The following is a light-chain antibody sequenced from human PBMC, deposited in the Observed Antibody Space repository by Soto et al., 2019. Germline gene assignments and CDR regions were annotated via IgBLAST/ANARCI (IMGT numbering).Light chain of an antibody. Sequence: DIVMTQSPDSLAVSLGERATINCKSSQSVLYSSNNKNYLAWYQQKPGQPPKLPIYWASTRESGIPDRFSGSGSGTDFTLTISSLQAEDVAVYDCQQYYSNPLTFGQGTKVHIK. J-gene: IGKJ1*01. V-gene: IGKV4-1*01. CDR1: QSVLYSSNNKNY. CDR2: WAS. CDR3: QQYYSNPLT.